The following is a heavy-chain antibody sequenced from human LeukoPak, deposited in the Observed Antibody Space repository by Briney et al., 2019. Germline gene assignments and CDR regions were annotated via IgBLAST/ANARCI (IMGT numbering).Heavy chain of an antibody. D-gene: IGHD5-18*01. CDR1: GFTVSSNY. CDR3: ARVRGYSYGYLINYFDY. J-gene: IGHJ4*02. Sequence: GGSLRLSCAASGFTVSSNYMSWVRQAPGKGLEWVSVIYSGGSTYYADSVKGRFTISRDNSKNTLYLQMNSLRAEDTAVYYCARVRGYSYGYLINYFDYWGQGTLVTVSS. V-gene: IGHV3-53*01. CDR2: IYSGGST.